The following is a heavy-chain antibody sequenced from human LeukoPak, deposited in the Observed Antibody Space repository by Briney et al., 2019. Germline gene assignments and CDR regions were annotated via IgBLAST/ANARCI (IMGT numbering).Heavy chain of an antibody. CDR1: GFTVSSNY. CDR3: ARDPDVDTAMVGAFDI. Sequence: GGSLRLSCAASGFTVSSNYMSWVRQAPGKGLEWVSDIYSGGSTYYADSVKGRFTISRDNSKNTLYLQMNSLRAEDTAVYYCARDPDVDTAMVGAFDIWGQGTMVTVSS. D-gene: IGHD5-18*01. CDR2: IYSGGST. J-gene: IGHJ3*02. V-gene: IGHV3-66*01.